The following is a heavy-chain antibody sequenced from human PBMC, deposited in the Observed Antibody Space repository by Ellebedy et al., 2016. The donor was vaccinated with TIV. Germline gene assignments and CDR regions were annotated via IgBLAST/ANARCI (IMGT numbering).Heavy chain of an antibody. CDR3: AREGGVYFFDY. CDR1: GYTFTSDL. Sequence: AASVKVSCKASGYTFTSDLIHWVRQAPGQGLEWMGVINLSNCGTGYAQKFQGRVTMTRDTSASTVYMELSSLRSEDTAVYYCAREGGVYFFDYWGQGTLVTVSS. CDR2: INLSNCGT. J-gene: IGHJ4*02. V-gene: IGHV1-46*01. D-gene: IGHD1-26*01.